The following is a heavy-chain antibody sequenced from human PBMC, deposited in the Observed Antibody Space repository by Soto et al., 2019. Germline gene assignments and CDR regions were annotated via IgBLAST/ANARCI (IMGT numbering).Heavy chain of an antibody. J-gene: IGHJ6*02. CDR2: ISGSGGSI. Sequence: PGGSLRLSCAASGFTFSSYAMSWVRQAPGKGLEWVSAISGSGGSIYYADSVKGRFTISRDNSKNTLYLQMNSLRAEDTAVYYCAKKPSYYYYGMDVWGQGTTVTVSS. CDR1: GFTFSSYA. V-gene: IGHV3-23*01. CDR3: AKKPSYYYYGMDV.